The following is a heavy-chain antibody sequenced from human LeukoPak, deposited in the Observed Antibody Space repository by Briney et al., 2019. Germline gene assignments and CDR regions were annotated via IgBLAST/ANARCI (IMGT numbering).Heavy chain of an antibody. J-gene: IGHJ3*02. CDR1: GYTFTNYY. CDR2: ISPSGGST. D-gene: IGHD2-2*01. Sequence: ASVKVSCKASGYTFTNYYIHWVRQAPGQGLEWMGVISPSGGSTSYAQKFQGRVTMTRDTSTSTVYMELSSLRSEDTAVYYCARRYCTSTSCYPGIDDAFDIWGQGTMVTVSS. CDR3: ARRYCTSTSCYPGIDDAFDI. V-gene: IGHV1-46*01.